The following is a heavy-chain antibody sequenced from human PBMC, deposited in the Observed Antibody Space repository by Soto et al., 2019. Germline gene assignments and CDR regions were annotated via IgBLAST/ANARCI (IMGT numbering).Heavy chain of an antibody. CDR1: GGSISSGGYS. Sequence: QLQLQESGSRLVKPSQTLSLTCAVSGGSISSGGYSWSWIRQPPGKGLEWIGYIYHSGGTYYNPSLNDPTTISVDSFKNTFSQELRSVTAAETVVYYCARSLDIVIVTAGMHVRWFDPWGPGNLVTVSS. D-gene: IGHD2-2*03. CDR3: ARSLDIVIVTAGMHVRWFDP. V-gene: IGHV4-30-2*01. J-gene: IGHJ5*02. CDR2: IYHSGGT.